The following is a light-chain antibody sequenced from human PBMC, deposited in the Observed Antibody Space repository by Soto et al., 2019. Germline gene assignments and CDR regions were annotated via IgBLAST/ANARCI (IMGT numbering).Light chain of an antibody. CDR3: AAWDDSLNGVL. CDR1: DSNIGSNS. J-gene: IGLJ2*01. CDR2: SNN. Sequence: QSVLTQPPSASGTAGQVVTISCSGGDSNIGSNSVYWYQHLPRMAPKLLIYSNNQRPSGVTDRFSGSKSGTSASLAISGLQSEDEADYYCAAWDDSLNGVLFGGGTKLTVL. V-gene: IGLV1-44*01.